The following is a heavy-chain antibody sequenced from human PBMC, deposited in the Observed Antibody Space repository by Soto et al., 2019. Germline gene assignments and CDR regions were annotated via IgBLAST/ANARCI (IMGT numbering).Heavy chain of an antibody. CDR3: AKVGGGYCGGDCYSGYYGMDV. D-gene: IGHD2-21*02. J-gene: IGHJ6*02. CDR1: GFTFSSYA. V-gene: IGHV3-23*01. Sequence: PGGSLRLSCAASGFTFSSYAMSWVRQAPGKGLEWVSAISGSGGSTYYADSVKGRFTISRANSKNTLYLQMNSLRAEDTAVYYCAKVGGGYCGGDCYSGYYGMDVWGQGTTVTVS. CDR2: ISGSGGST.